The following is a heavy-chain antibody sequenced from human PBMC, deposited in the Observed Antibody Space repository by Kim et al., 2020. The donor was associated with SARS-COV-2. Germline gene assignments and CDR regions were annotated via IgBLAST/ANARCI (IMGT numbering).Heavy chain of an antibody. V-gene: IGHV3-48*01. CDR2: ISTTSSSK. D-gene: IGHD7-27*01. CDR1: GFPFSLYD. Sequence: GGSLRLSCAASGFPFSLYDMHWVRQAPGKGLEWVSYISTTSSSKYYADSAKGRFTVSRDNAKNSVFLQMNSLRADDTAVYFCAIVQISYVGTRDWGQGTQVTVSA. CDR3: AIVQISYVGTRD. J-gene: IGHJ4*02.